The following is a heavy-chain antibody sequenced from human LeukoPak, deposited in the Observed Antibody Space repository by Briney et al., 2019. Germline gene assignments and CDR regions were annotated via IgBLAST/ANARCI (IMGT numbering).Heavy chain of an antibody. V-gene: IGHV3-23*01. Sequence: GGALRLSCAASVFSYSRYAMSSLRQAPWKGLEWVSTINGSGSNPDYADSVKGRFTISRDNSKNTLYLQMNSLRAGDTAVYYCAKGGGYYGSGSSDLIFHDYFYMDVRGKGTTVTVSS. CDR2: INGSGSNP. J-gene: IGHJ6*03. CDR3: AKGGGYYGSGSSDLIFHDYFYMDV. CDR1: VFSYSRYA. D-gene: IGHD3-10*01.